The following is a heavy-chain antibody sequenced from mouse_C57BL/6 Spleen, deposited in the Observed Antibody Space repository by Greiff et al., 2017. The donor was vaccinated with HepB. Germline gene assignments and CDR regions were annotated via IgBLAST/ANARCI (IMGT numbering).Heavy chain of an antibody. D-gene: IGHD1-1*01. CDR2: INPNNGGT. J-gene: IGHJ1*03. CDR1: GYTFTDYN. CDR3: ARRGSRPLYWYFDV. Sequence: VQLQQSGPELVKPGASVKIPCKASGYTFTDYNMDWVKQSHGKSLEWIGDINPNNGGTIYNQKFKGKATLTVDKSSSTAYMELRSLTSEDTAVYCCARRGSRPLYWYFDVWGTGTTVTVSS. V-gene: IGHV1-18*01.